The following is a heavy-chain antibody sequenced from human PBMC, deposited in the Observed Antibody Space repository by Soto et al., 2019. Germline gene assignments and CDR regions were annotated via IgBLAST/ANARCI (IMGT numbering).Heavy chain of an antibody. J-gene: IGHJ4*02. CDR3: ARGQEGVVATH. CDR2: IKDGGYT. D-gene: IGHD5-12*01. CDR1: GGSLSCYY. V-gene: IGHV4-34*01. Sequence: PSETLSLTCAVNGGSLSCYYLSWIRQPPGKGLEWIGEIKDGGYTNYSPSLKSRATISSDTSNNQFSLRLNSVTAADTGLYYCARGQEGVVATHWDQGALVTVSS.